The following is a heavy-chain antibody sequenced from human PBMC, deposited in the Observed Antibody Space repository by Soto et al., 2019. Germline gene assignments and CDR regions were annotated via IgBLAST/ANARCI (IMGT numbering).Heavy chain of an antibody. D-gene: IGHD6-13*01. CDR1: GGSFSGYY. CDR3: ARGRDSSSWSHYHYYGMDV. CDR2: INHSGST. J-gene: IGHJ6*02. V-gene: IGHV4-34*01. Sequence: SETLSLTCAVYGGSFSGYYWSWIRQPPGKGLEWIGEINHSGSTNYNPSLKSRVTISVDTSKNQFSLKLSSVTAADTAVYYCARGRDSSSWSHYHYYGMDVWGQGTTVTVSS.